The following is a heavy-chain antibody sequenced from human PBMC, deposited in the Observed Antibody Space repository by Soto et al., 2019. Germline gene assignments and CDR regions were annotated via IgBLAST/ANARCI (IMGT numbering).Heavy chain of an antibody. J-gene: IGHJ4*02. CDR2: ISYDGSNQ. CDR3: AKEVVKMKSFDC. Sequence: QVQLVESGGGVAQPGRSLRLSCAASGFTFRRHAMHGVRQAPGKGLEWVAVISYDGSNQHYADSVKGRFTIYRDNSENTLYLQMNSLRPEETAVYYCAKEVVKMKSFDCWGQGTLVTVSS. CDR1: GFTFRRHA. V-gene: IGHV3-30-3*01.